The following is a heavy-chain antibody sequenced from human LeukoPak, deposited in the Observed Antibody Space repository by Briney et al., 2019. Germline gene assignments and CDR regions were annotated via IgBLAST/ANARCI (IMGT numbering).Heavy chain of an antibody. CDR3: ARVGYCTNGVCYSMDV. CDR2: INPNSGGP. CDR1: GYTFTGHY. D-gene: IGHD2-8*01. J-gene: IGHJ6*03. Sequence: ASVKVSCKASGYTFTGHYIHWVRQAPGQGFEWMGWINPNSGGPNYAQKFQGRVTMTRDTSISTAYMELSGLRPDDTAVYYCARVGYCTNGVCYSMDVWGKGTTVTVSS. V-gene: IGHV1-2*02.